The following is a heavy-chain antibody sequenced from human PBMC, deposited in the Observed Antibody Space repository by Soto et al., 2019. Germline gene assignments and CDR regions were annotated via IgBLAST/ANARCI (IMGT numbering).Heavy chain of an antibody. V-gene: IGHV4-39*07. CDR1: GGSISSSSYY. Sequence: SETLSLTCTVSGGSISSSSYYWGWIRQPPGKGLEWIGSIYYSGSTNYNPSLKSRVTISVDTSKNQFSLKLSSVTAADTAVYYCARVVSGYQYYFDYWGQGTLVTVSS. CDR2: IYYSGST. CDR3: ARVVSGYQYYFDY. J-gene: IGHJ4*02. D-gene: IGHD3-3*01.